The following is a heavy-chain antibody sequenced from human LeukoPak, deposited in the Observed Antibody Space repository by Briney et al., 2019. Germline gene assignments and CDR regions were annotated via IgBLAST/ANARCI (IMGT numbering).Heavy chain of an antibody. D-gene: IGHD3-10*01. Sequence: GGSLRLSCAASGFDISYNYVGWVRQAPGKGLEWVSVIHTGGTTHYADSEKGRFTISKDNSNNTVYLQMNSVGVEDTAVYYCARVWFGYFFQWGQGALVTVSS. CDR1: GFDISYNY. V-gene: IGHV3-53*01. J-gene: IGHJ4*02. CDR2: IHTGGTT. CDR3: ARVWFGYFFQ.